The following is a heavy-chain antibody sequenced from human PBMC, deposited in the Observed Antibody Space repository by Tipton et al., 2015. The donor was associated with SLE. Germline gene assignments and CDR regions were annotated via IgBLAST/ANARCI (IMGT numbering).Heavy chain of an antibody. Sequence: LRLSCTVSGGSISSHYWSWIRQSPEKGLEWIGYVYHSGSTNYNPSLKGRVTISPDTSKNQFSLKVTSMTAADTGVYYCTRGRQNDFWGQGTLVTVSS. V-gene: IGHV4-59*11. D-gene: IGHD6-6*01. CDR2: VYHSGST. CDR1: GGSISSHY. CDR3: TRGRQNDF. J-gene: IGHJ4*02.